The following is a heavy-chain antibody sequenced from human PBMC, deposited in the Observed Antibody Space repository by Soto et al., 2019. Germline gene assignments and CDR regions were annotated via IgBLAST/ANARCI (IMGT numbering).Heavy chain of an antibody. J-gene: IGHJ5*02. CDR2: INRSGST. V-gene: IGHV4-34*01. CDR3: ARGEGRLVGTWFDP. Sequence: SETLSLTCDVYGGSFSSYYWNWIRQPPGKGLEWLGEINRSGSTNYNPSLEGRATISLDTSKTQFSLKLTSMTAADTAVYYCARGEGRLVGTWFDPWGEGTVVTVSS. D-gene: IGHD5-12*01. CDR1: GGSFSSYY.